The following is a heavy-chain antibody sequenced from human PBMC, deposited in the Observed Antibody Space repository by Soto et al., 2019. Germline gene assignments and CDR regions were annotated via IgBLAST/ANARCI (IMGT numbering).Heavy chain of an antibody. CDR1: GGSVTSGGYY. D-gene: IGHD3-3*01. Sequence: QVQLQASGPGLIRPSQTLSLTCTVSGGSVTSGGYYWNWIRQHPGKGLEWIGYIYDSETIYYNPSVKSQLSISRDTSNNQVYLKVSSVSPADTAVYYCARENFWSLGHNAVDLGGQVTMVTVSS. CDR2: IYDSETI. CDR3: ARENFWSLGHNAVDL. V-gene: IGHV4-31*01. J-gene: IGHJ3*01.